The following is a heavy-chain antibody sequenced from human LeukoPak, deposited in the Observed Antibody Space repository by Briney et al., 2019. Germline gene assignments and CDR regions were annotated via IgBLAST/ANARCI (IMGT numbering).Heavy chain of an antibody. CDR2: IYHSGST. CDR1: GYSISSGYY. J-gene: IGHJ5*02. CDR3: ARGGVDYDILTGYLSNNWFDP. Sequence: SETLSLTCTVSGYSISSGYYWGWIRQPSGKGLEWIGSIYHSGSTYYNPSLKSRVTISVDTSKNQFSLKLSSVTAADTAVYYCARGGVDYDILTGYLSNNWFDPWGQGTLVTVSS. V-gene: IGHV4-38-2*02. D-gene: IGHD3-9*01.